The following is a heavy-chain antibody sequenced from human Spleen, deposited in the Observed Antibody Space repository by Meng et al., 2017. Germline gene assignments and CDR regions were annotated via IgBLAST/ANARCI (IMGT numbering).Heavy chain of an antibody. CDR1: GYTFTSYY. CDR2: IIPISGTT. CDR3: ARVRGWELLDY. D-gene: IGHD1-26*01. J-gene: IGHJ4*02. V-gene: IGHV1-69*01. Sequence: HVQLVQSGAEVKQPGASGKSSCKPSGYTFTSYYLHWVRQAPGQGLEWVGGIIPISGTTNYAQKFQGRVTITTDDSTNTAYMELSRLRSDDTAAYYCARVRGWELLDYWGQGTLVTVSS.